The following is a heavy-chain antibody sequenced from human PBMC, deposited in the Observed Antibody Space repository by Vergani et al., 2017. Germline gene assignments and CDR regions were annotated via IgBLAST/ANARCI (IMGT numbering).Heavy chain of an antibody. CDR1: GYIFTSHW. J-gene: IGHJ4*02. CDR2: IDPVDSDT. V-gene: IGHV5-51*01. CDR3: ATLYCRGGICPIDD. Sequence: EKQLVQSGSETKTPGESLKISCKGSGYIFTSHWIGWVRQMPGKGLEWMGIIDPVDSDTRYSPSFQGQVTISADKSISTAYLQWSSLKASDTAIYYCATLYCRGGICPIDDWGQGTLVTVSS. D-gene: IGHD2-15*01.